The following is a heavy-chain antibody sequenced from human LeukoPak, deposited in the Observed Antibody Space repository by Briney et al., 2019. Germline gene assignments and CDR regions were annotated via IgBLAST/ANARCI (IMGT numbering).Heavy chain of an antibody. CDR3: AREGGGCSSTSCYAGDFDY. D-gene: IGHD2-2*01. Sequence: SETLSLTCSVSGGSISSYYWIWIRQPAGKGLEWIGRIYTSGSTNYNPSLKSRVTMSVDTSKNQFSLKLSSVTAADTAVYYCAREGGGCSSTSCYAGDFDYWGQGTLVTVSS. V-gene: IGHV4-4*07. CDR2: IYTSGST. CDR1: GGSISSYY. J-gene: IGHJ4*02.